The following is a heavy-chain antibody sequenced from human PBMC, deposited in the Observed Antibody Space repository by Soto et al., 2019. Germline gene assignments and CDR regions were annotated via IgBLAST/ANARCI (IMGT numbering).Heavy chain of an antibody. J-gene: IGHJ4*02. Sequence: GASVKVSCKASGYTFTSYYMHWVRQAPGQGLEWMGIINPSGGSTSYAQKFQGRVTMTRDTSTSTVYTELSSLRSEDTAVYYCARDPGYGDYLPYFDYWGQGTLVTVSS. CDR1: GYTFTSYY. CDR3: ARDPGYGDYLPYFDY. CDR2: INPSGGST. V-gene: IGHV1-46*01. D-gene: IGHD4-17*01.